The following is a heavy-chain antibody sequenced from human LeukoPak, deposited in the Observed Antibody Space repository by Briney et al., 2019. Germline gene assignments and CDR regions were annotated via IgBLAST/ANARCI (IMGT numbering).Heavy chain of an antibody. CDR3: AREGLCSGGSCYSYWFDP. J-gene: IGHJ5*02. D-gene: IGHD2-15*01. CDR1: GYTFTGYY. V-gene: IGHV1-2*02. Sequence: GASVKVSCKASGYTFTGYYMHWVRQAPGQGLEWMGWINPNSGGTNYAQKFQGRVTMTRDTSISTAYMELSRLRSDDTAVYYCAREGLCSGGSCYSYWFDPWGQGTLVTVSS. CDR2: INPNSGGT.